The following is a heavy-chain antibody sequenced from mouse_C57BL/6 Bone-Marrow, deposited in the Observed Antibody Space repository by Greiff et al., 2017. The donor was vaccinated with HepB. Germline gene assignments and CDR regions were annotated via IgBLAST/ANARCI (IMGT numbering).Heavy chain of an antibody. CDR1: GYTFTSYG. D-gene: IGHD2-1*01. CDR2: IYPRSGNT. Sequence: QVQLQQSGAELARPGASVKLSCKASGYTFTSYGISWVKQRTGQGLEWIGEIYPRSGNTYYNEKFKGKATLTADKSSSTAYMELRSLTSEDSAVYFCKIYYGNSYAMDYWGQGTSVTVSS. CDR3: KIYYGNSYAMDY. V-gene: IGHV1-81*01. J-gene: IGHJ4*01.